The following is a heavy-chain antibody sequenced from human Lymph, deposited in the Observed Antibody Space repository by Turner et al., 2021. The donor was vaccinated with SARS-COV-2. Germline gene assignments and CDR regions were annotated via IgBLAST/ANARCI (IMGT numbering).Heavy chain of an antibody. CDR2: ISYDGNNE. V-gene: IGHV3-30*18. Sequence: QVQLVEWGGGVVQPGGSVRPHCASSGFTFRGYGMQWVGQAPGKGLEWLAVISYDGNNEHCADSVKGRFTISRDNSKNTLYLQMNRLRPDDTAVYYCAKDLSAGDYYYYYGMDVWGQGTTVTVSS. J-gene: IGHJ6*02. CDR1: GFTFRGYG. CDR3: AKDLSAGDYYYYYGMDV. D-gene: IGHD3-10*01.